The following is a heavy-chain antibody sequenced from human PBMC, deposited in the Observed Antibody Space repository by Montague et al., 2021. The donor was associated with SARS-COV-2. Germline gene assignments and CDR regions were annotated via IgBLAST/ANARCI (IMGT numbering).Heavy chain of an antibody. CDR1: GGSFSGYY. V-gene: IGHV4-34*01. J-gene: IGHJ6*03. CDR2: INYSGST. CDR3: ARGGGNIRTNSYYHYYLDV. Sequence: SETLSLTCAVYGGSFSGYYWSWIRQPPGKGLEWIGEINYSGSTNYNPSLKSRVSIPEDTSKSQFSLKLSSVTAADTAVYYCARGGGNIRTNSYYHYYLDVWGTGTTVTVSS. D-gene: IGHD4-23*01.